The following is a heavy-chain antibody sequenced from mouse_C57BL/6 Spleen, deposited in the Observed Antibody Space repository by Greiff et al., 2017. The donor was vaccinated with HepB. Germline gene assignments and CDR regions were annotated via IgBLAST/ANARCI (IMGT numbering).Heavy chain of an antibody. V-gene: IGHV1-19*01. CDR3: ARYPVVATNYFDY. D-gene: IGHD1-1*01. J-gene: IGHJ2*01. Sequence: VQLQQSGPVLVKPGASVKMSCKASGYTFTDYYMNWVKQSHGKSLEWIGVINPYNGGTSYNQKFKGKATLTVDKSSSTAYMELNSLTSEDSAVYYCARYPVVATNYFDYWGQGTTLTVSS. CDR2: INPYNGGT. CDR1: GYTFTDYY.